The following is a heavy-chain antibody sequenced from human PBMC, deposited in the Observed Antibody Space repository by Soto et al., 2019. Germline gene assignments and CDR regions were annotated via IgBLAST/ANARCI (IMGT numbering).Heavy chain of an antibody. D-gene: IGHD6-19*01. Sequence: DVQLVESGGGLVQPGRSLRLSCAASGFTFDDYAMHWVRQAPGKGLEWVSGISWNSGSIGYADSVKGRFTISRDNAKNSLYLQMNSLRAEDTALYYCAKELGIAVAGVPSGFDYWGQGTLVTVSS. CDR2: ISWNSGSI. CDR3: AKELGIAVAGVPSGFDY. J-gene: IGHJ4*02. V-gene: IGHV3-9*01. CDR1: GFTFDDYA.